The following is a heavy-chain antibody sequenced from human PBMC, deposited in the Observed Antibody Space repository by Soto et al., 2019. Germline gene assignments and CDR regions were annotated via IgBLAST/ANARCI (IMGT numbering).Heavy chain of an antibody. D-gene: IGHD3-10*01. Sequence: SVKVSCKASGVTFSSYAISWVRQAPGQGLEWMGGIIPIFGRANYAQKFQGRVTITADEATSTAYMELSSLRSEDTAVYYCARGDYYGSGSYYWFDPWGQGTLVTVSS. J-gene: IGHJ5*02. CDR1: GVTFSSYA. V-gene: IGHV1-69*13. CDR3: ARGDYYGSGSYYWFDP. CDR2: IIPIFGRA.